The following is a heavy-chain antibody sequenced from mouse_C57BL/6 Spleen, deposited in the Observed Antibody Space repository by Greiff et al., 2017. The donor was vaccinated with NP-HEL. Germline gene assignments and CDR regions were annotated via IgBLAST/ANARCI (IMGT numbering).Heavy chain of an antibody. CDR3: ARGTTVAAFDY. CDR2: INPNNGGT. V-gene: IGHV1-26*01. CDR1: GYTFTDYY. D-gene: IGHD1-1*01. J-gene: IGHJ2*01. Sequence: EVQLQQSGPELVKPGASVKISCKASGYTFTDYYMNWVKQSHGKSLEWIGDINPNNGGTSYNQKFKGKATLTVDKSSSTAYMELRSLTSGDSAVYSCARGTTVAAFDYWGQGTTLTVSS.